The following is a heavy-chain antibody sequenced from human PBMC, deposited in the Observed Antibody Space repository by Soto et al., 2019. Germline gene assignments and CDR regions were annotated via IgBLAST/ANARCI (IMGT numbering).Heavy chain of an antibody. CDR1: GGSFSGYY. Sequence: SETLSLTCAVYGGSFSGYYWSWIRQPPGKGLEWIGEINHSGSTNYNPSLKSRVTISVDTSKNQFSLKLSSVTAADTAVYYCARLSKLLDIVVVPAARKKPQKSFDYWGQGTLVTVSS. V-gene: IGHV4-34*01. J-gene: IGHJ4*02. D-gene: IGHD2-2*03. CDR2: INHSGST. CDR3: ARLSKLLDIVVVPAARKKPQKSFDY.